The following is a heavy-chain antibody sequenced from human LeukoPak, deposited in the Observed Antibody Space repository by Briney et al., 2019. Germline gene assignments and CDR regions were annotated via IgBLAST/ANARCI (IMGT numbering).Heavy chain of an antibody. CDR1: GGTFSSYA. Sequence: SVKVSCKASGGTFSSYAISWVRQAPGQGLEWMGRIIPIFGIANYAQKFQGRVTITADKSTSTAYMELSSLRSEDTAVYYCARDPHDYGDYVMRLDYYGMDVWGQGTTVTVSS. CDR3: ARDPHDYGDYVMRLDYYGMDV. V-gene: IGHV1-69*04. CDR2: IIPIFGIA. J-gene: IGHJ6*02. D-gene: IGHD4-17*01.